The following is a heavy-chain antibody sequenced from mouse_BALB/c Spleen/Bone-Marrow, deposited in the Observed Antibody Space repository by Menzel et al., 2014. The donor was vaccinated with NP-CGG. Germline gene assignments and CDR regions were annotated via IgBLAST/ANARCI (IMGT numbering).Heavy chain of an antibody. CDR2: INPSNGGT. CDR3: SRGRRDALDY. V-gene: IGHV1S81*02. J-gene: IGHJ4*01. Sequence: VQLQQSGAELVKPGASVKLSCKASGYTFTSYYMYWVKQRPGQGLEWFGEINPSNGGTNFNEKFKNKATLTVDKSSSTAYTQLSSLTSEDSAVYYCSRGRRDALDYWGQGTSVTASS. CDR1: GYTFTSYY.